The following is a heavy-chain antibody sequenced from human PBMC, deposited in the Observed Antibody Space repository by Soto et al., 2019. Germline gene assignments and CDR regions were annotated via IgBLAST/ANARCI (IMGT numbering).Heavy chain of an antibody. CDR1: GGTFSSYA. V-gene: IGHV1-69*06. J-gene: IGHJ6*02. CDR3: ARVLVDYTGHYYYYYGMDV. D-gene: IGHD4-4*01. CDR2: IIPIFGTA. Sequence: GASVKVSCKASGGTFSSYAISWVRQAPGQGLEWMGGIIPIFGTANYAQKFQGRVTITADKSTSTAYMELSSLRSEDTAVYYCARVLVDYTGHYYYYYGMDVWGHGTTVTVSS.